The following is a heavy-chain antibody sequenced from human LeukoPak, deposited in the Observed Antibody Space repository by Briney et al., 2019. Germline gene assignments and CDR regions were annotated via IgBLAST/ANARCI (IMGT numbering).Heavy chain of an antibody. CDR1: GFTFSTYG. CDR3: ATNSGWYGVS. J-gene: IGHJ4*02. V-gene: IGHV3-23*01. CDR2: ISGSGDTT. D-gene: IGHD6-19*01. Sequence: GGSLRLSCAASGFTFSTYGMTWVRQAPGKGLEWVSGISGSGDTTYYADSVKGRFTISREDSKNTLYLQLNSLRAEDTALYYCATNSGWYGVSWGQGTLVTVSS.